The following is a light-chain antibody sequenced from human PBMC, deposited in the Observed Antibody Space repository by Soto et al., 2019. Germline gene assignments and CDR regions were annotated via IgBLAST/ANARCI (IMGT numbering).Light chain of an antibody. J-gene: IGLJ1*01. Sequence: QSVLTQPPSASGTPGQRVTISCSGSSSNIGNNYVSWYQLLPGTAPKLLIYSHNQRPSGVPDRFSGSKSGTSDSLAINGLRSEDEGDYYCAVCDDSLGGSYIFGSGTKVTVL. V-gene: IGLV1-47*02. CDR2: SHN. CDR3: AVCDDSLGGSYI. CDR1: SSNIGNNY.